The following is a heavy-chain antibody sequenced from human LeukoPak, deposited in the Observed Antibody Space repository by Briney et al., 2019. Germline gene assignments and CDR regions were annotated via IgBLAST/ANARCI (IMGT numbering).Heavy chain of an antibody. J-gene: IGHJ4*02. V-gene: IGHV1-2*02. CDR2: INPNSGGT. Sequence: ASVKVSCKASGYTFTGYYMHWVRQAPGQGLEWMGWINPNSGGTNYAQKFQGRVTMTRDTSISTAYMELSRLRSDDTAVYYCARDDGYSGYEFDYWGQGTLVTVSS. CDR3: ARDDGYSGYEFDY. CDR1: GYTFTGYY. D-gene: IGHD5-12*01.